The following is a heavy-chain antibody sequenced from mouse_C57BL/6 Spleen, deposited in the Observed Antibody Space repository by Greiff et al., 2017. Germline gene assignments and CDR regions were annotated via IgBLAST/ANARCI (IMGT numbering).Heavy chain of an antibody. V-gene: IGHV1-26*01. J-gene: IGHJ2*01. Sequence: EVQLQQSGPELVKPGASVKISCKASGYTFTDYYMNWVKQSHGKSLEWIGDINPNNGGTSYNQKFKGKATLTVDKSSSTAYMELRSLPSEDSAVSYCARSDCYYLYYFDYWGQGTTLTVSS. CDR3: ARSDCYYLYYFDY. CDR1: GYTFTDYY. D-gene: IGHD2-3*01. CDR2: INPNNGGT.